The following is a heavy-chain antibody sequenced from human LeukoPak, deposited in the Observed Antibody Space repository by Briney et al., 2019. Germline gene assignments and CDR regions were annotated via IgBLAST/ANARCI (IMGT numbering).Heavy chain of an antibody. Sequence: SETLSLTCAVYGGSFSGYYWSWIRQPPGKGLEWIGEINHSGSTNYNASLKSWVTISVDTSKNQFSLKLSSVTAADTAVYYCAREEDCSGGICYLGNAFDIWGQGTMVTVSS. CDR2: INHSGST. CDR1: GGSFSGYY. V-gene: IGHV4-34*01. D-gene: IGHD2-15*01. J-gene: IGHJ3*02. CDR3: AREEDCSGGICYLGNAFDI.